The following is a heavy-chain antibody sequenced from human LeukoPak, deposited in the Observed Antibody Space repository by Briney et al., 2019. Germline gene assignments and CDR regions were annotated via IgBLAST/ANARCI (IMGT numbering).Heavy chain of an antibody. CDR3: AKDPARSSTWYGDL. V-gene: IGHV3-23*01. J-gene: IGHJ5*02. CDR2: ISGRGFST. Sequence: GGSLKLSGAAPGFTFSSNALTGVGKAQGKGLEGVQVISGRGFSTYYADSVKGRFSISRDNSKNTLYLQMNSLRADDTAVYYCAKDPARSSTWYGDLWGQGTLVTVSS. D-gene: IGHD6-13*01. CDR1: GFTFSSNA.